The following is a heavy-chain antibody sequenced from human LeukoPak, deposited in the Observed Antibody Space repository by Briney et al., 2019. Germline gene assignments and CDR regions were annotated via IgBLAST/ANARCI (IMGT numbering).Heavy chain of an antibody. V-gene: IGHV1-18*01. Sequence: ASVKVSCKASGYTFTSYDINWVRQAPGQGLEWMGWISAYNGNTKYAQKLQDRVIMTTDTSTSTAYMELRSLRSDDTAVYYCARDSSIAVAGTFDYWGQGTLVTVSS. CDR3: ARDSSIAVAGTFDY. CDR1: GYTFTSYD. D-gene: IGHD6-19*01. CDR2: ISAYNGNT. J-gene: IGHJ4*02.